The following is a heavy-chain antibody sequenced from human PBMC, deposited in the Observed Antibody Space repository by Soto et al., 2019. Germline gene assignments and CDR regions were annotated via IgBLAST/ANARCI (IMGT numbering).Heavy chain of an antibody. CDR2: IYHSGST. V-gene: IGHV4-4*02. J-gene: IGHJ4*02. CDR1: GGSISSSNW. D-gene: IGHD5-12*01. CDR3: ARIGGVDGYSGYDSVPVDY. Sequence: QVQLQESGPGLVKPSGTLSLTCAVSGGSISSSNWWSWVRQPPGKGLEWIGEIYHSGSTNYNPSPKSRVTISVDKSKNQFSLKLSSVTAADTAVYYCARIGGVDGYSGYDSVPVDYWGQGTLVTVSS.